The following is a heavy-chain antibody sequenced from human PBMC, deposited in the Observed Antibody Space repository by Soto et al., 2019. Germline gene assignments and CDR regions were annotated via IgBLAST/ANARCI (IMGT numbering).Heavy chain of an antibody. CDR3: ARICPYYDCWSGSPCYYYGMDV. D-gene: IGHD3-3*01. Sequence: SETLSLTCTVSGGSISSYYWSWIRQPPGKGLEWIGYIYYSGSTNYNPSLKSRVTISVDTSKNQFSLKLSSVTAADTAVYYCARICPYYDCWSGSPCYYYGMDVWGQGTTVTVSS. CDR2: IYYSGST. CDR1: GGSISSYY. V-gene: IGHV4-59*01. J-gene: IGHJ6*02.